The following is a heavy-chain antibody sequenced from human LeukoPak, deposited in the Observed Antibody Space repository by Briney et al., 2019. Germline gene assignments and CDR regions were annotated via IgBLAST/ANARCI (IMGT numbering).Heavy chain of an antibody. V-gene: IGHV3-7*03. J-gene: IGHJ4*02. D-gene: IGHD5-12*01. Sequence: PGGSLRLSCAASGFTFSSYWMSWVRQAPGKGLEWVANIKQDGSEKYYVDPVKGRFTISRDNAKNSLYLQMNSLRAEDTAVYYCARGPQIYSGYDYRFDYWGQGTLVTVSS. CDR2: IKQDGSEK. CDR1: GFTFSSYW. CDR3: ARGPQIYSGYDYRFDY.